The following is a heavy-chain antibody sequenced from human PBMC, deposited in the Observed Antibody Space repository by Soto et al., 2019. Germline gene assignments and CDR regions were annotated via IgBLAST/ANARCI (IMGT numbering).Heavy chain of an antibody. J-gene: IGHJ6*02. CDR1: GYSFTSYW. Sequence: GESLKISCKGSGYSFTSYWISWVRQMPGKGLEWMGRIDPSDSYTNYSPSFQGHVTISADKSISTAYLQWSSLKASDTAMYYFARLAHYYDSSGYYSRLYGMDVWGQGTTVTVSS. CDR2: IDPSDSYT. CDR3: ARLAHYYDSSGYYSRLYGMDV. D-gene: IGHD3-22*01. V-gene: IGHV5-10-1*01.